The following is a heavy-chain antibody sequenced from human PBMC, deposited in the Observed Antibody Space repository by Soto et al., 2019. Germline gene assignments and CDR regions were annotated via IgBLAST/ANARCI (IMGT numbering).Heavy chain of an antibody. CDR1: GYTFTSYD. V-gene: IGHV1-8*01. Sequence: ASVKVYCKASGYTFTSYDINWVRQATGQGLEWMGWMNPNSGNTGYAQKFQGRVTMTRNTSISTAYMELSSLRSEDTAVYYCARGVDIVATIPGDYYYYYYMDVWGKGTTVTVSS. J-gene: IGHJ6*03. D-gene: IGHD5-12*01. CDR3: ARGVDIVATIPGDYYYYYYMDV. CDR2: MNPNSGNT.